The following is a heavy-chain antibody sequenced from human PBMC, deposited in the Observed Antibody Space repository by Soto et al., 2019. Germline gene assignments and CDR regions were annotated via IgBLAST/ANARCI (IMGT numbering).Heavy chain of an antibody. J-gene: IGHJ4*02. V-gene: IGHV3-23*01. CDR2: ISGSGGST. D-gene: IGHD3-22*01. CDR1: GFTFNNYA. Sequence: VGSLRLSCAASGFTFNNYAMNWVRQAPGKGLEWVSAISGSGGSTYYADSVKGRFTISRDNSKNTLYLQMNSLRAEDTAVYYCAKDRAYYYDSSGYYDDYWGQGTLVTVSS. CDR3: AKDRAYYYDSSGYYDDY.